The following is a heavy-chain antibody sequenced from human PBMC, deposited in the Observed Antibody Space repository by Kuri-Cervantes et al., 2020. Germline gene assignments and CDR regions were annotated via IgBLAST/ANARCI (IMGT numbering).Heavy chain of an antibody. CDR3: AKAVLLWFGVETFFDY. J-gene: IGHJ4*02. D-gene: IGHD3-10*01. V-gene: IGHV3-23*01. CDR1: GFTFSSYA. CDR2: ISGSGGST. Sequence: GESLKISCAASGFTFSSYAMRWVRQAPGKGLEWVSGISGSGGSTYYADSVKGRFTISRDNSKNTLYLQMNSLRAEDTAVYYCAKAVLLWFGVETFFDYWGQGTLVTVSS.